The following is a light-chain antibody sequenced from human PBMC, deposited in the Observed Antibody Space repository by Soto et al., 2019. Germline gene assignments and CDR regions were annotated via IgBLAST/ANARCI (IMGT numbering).Light chain of an antibody. V-gene: IGKV1-33*01. CDR3: QQYDNLPIT. Sequence: VQMTQSTSSLSASVGDRVTITCQARQDISNYLNWYQQKPGKAPKLLIYDASNLETGVPSRFSGSGSGTDFTFTISSLQPEDIETYYCQQYDNLPITFGQGTRL. CDR2: DAS. J-gene: IGKJ5*01. CDR1: QDISNY.